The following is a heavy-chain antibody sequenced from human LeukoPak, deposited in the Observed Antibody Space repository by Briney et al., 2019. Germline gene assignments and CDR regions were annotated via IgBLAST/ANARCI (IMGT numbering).Heavy chain of an antibody. CDR3: ATTTGEAAGTRVGDYGMDV. V-gene: IGHV1-24*01. CDR2: FDPEDGET. D-gene: IGHD6-13*01. CDR1: GYTLTELS. Sequence: ASVKVSCKVSGYTLTELSMHWVRQAPGKGLEWMGGFDPEDGETIYAQKFQGRVTMTEDTSTDTAYMELSSLRSEDTAVYYCATTTGEAAGTRVGDYGMDVWGQGTTVTVSS. J-gene: IGHJ6*02.